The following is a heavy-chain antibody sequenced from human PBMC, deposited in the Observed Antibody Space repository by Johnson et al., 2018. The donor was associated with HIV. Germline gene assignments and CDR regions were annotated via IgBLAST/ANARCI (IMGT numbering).Heavy chain of an antibody. V-gene: IGHV3-30-3*01. CDR3: AKTHSGSYYAAFDI. CDR1: GFTFSSYA. J-gene: IGHJ3*02. D-gene: IGHD1-26*01. CDR2: ISYDGSNK. Sequence: QVLLVESGGGVVQPGRSLRLSCAASGFTFSSYAMHWVRQAPGKGLEWVAVISYDGSNKYYADSVKGRFTISRDNSKNTLYLQMNSLRAEDTAVYYCAKTHSGSYYAAFDIWGKGTMVTVSS.